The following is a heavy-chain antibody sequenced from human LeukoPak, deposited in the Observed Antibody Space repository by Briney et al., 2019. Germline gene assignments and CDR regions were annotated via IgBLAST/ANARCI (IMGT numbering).Heavy chain of an antibody. Sequence: ASVKVSCKASGYGFTNFGITWVRRAPGQGLKWMGWTTPYDDNPEYGKKFQGRVTMTTDTSTDTAYLEVSSLRPDDTAVYYCAKVDPPIIAGARGDAFEIWGQGTLVTVSS. V-gene: IGHV1-18*01. CDR2: TTPYDDNP. D-gene: IGHD1-26*01. CDR1: GYGFTNFG. CDR3: AKVDPPIIAGARGDAFEI. J-gene: IGHJ3*02.